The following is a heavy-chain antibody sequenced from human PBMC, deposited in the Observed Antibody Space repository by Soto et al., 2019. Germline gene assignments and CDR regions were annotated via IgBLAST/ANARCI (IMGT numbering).Heavy chain of an antibody. J-gene: IGHJ6*03. CDR1: GFTFSDYY. CDR3: ARVEAQREYYYYYYMDV. CDR2: ISSSGSTI. Sequence: GGSLRLSCAASGFTFSDYYMSWIRQAPGKGLEWVSYISSSGSTIYYADSVKGRFTISRDNAKNSRYLQMNSLRAEDTAVYYCARVEAQREYYYYYYMDVWGKGTTVTVSS. V-gene: IGHV3-11*01.